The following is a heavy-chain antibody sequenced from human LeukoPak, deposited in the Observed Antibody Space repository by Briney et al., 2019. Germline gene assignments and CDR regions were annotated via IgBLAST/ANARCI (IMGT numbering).Heavy chain of an antibody. CDR3: ANPYCSSTSCYRYYFDY. CDR1: GFTFSSYA. CDR2: ISGSGGST. J-gene: IGHJ4*02. V-gene: IGHV3-23*01. D-gene: IGHD2-2*01. Sequence: GGSLRLSCAASGFTFSSYAMSWVRQAPGKGLEWVSAISGSGGSTYYADSVKGRFTISRDNSKNTLYLQMNSLRAEDTAVYYCANPYCSSTSCYRYYFDYWGQGTQVTVSS.